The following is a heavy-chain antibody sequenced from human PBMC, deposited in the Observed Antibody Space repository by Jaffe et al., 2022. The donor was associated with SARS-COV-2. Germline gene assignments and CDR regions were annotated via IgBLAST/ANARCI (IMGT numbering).Heavy chain of an antibody. CDR3: VRELLDNTSWDDYYLQYMDV. J-gene: IGHJ6*03. D-gene: IGHD6-13*01. CDR1: GFTFTRYS. Sequence: QVQLVQSGSVLQKPGASVKVSCQASGFTFTRYSLNWVRQAPGQGLEWMGWINTNTGNPTYAQGFTGRFVFSLDTSVSTAYLQISSLKAEDSAVYYCVRELLDNTSWDDYYLQYMDVWGKGTTVTVSS. V-gene: IGHV7-4-1*02. CDR2: INTNTGNP.